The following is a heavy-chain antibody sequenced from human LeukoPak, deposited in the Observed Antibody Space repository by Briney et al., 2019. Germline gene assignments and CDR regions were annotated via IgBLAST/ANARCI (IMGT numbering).Heavy chain of an antibody. J-gene: IGHJ4*02. V-gene: IGHV3-21*01. CDR3: ARDRLGSDYKDRPFDY. CDR1: GFTFSSYS. Sequence: PGGSLRLSCAASGFTFSSYSMNWVRQAPGKGLEWVSSISSSSSYIYYADSVKGRFTISRDNAKNSLYLQMNSLRAEDTAVYYCARDRLGSDYKDRPFDYWGQGTLVTVSS. D-gene: IGHD4-11*01. CDR2: ISSSSSYI.